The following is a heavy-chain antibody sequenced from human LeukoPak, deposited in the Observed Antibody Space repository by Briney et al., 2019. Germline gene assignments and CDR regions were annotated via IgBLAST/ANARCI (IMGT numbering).Heavy chain of an antibody. V-gene: IGHV4-39*01. Sequence: SETLSLTCTVSGGSISSSSYYWGWIRQPPGKGLEWIGSIYYSGSTYYNPSLKSRVTISVDTSKNQFSLKLSSVTAVDTAVYYCARWSGELFANWFDPWGQGTLVTVSS. J-gene: IGHJ5*02. D-gene: IGHD3-10*01. CDR1: GGSISSSSYY. CDR2: IYYSGST. CDR3: ARWSGELFANWFDP.